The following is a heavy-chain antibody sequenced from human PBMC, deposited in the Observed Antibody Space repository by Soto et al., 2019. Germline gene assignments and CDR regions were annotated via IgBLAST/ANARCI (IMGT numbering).Heavy chain of an antibody. CDR3: ARVGSSGYLL. D-gene: IGHD3-22*01. Sequence: GASVEVSCKASGYTFSSYYISWVRQAPGQGLEWMGWISAYNGNTNYEQKLQDRVTMTTDTSTSTAYMELRSLRSDDTAVYYCARVGSSGYLLWGQGTLVTVSS. CDR1: GYTFSSYY. CDR2: ISAYNGNT. J-gene: IGHJ4*02. V-gene: IGHV1-18*01.